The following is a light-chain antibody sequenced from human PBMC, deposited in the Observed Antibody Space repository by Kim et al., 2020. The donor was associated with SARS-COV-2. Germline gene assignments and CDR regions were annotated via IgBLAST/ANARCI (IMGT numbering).Light chain of an antibody. CDR2: GAS. CDR1: RSVRSSF. V-gene: IGKV3-20*01. J-gene: IGKJ4*01. CDR3: QHYGSSRLT. Sequence: QSATLSCTASRSVRSSFLAWYQQKPGQAPRFLIYGASSRATGIPDRFSGSGSGTDFTLTISRLEPEDFAVYYCQHYGSSRLTFGGGTKVDIK.